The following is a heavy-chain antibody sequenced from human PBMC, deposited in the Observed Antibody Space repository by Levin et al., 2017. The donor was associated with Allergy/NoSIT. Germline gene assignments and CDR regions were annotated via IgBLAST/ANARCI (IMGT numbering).Heavy chain of an antibody. Sequence: GESLKISCAASGFTFSSYAMSWVRQAPGKGLECVSGISDSASSTYYADSVKGRFTISRDNSKNTLYLHMNSLRAEDTAVYYWARDDSGYDSWGGPFDYWGQGTLVTVSS. CDR2: ISDSASST. CDR1: GFTFSSYA. V-gene: IGHV3-23*01. D-gene: IGHD5-12*01. J-gene: IGHJ4*02. CDR3: ARDDSGYDSWGGPFDY.